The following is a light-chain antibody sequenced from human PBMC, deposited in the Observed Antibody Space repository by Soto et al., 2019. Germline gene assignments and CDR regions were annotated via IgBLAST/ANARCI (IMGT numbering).Light chain of an antibody. CDR3: HQYGNSPWT. CDR2: GAS. V-gene: IGKV3-20*01. J-gene: IGKJ1*01. CDR1: QTVSITY. Sequence: PGESATLSCRASQTVSITYLTWXQXKXGXAXRXXXXGASSRATGIPDRFSGSGSGTDFTLTISRLEPEDFAVYHCHQYGNSPWTFGQGTKV.